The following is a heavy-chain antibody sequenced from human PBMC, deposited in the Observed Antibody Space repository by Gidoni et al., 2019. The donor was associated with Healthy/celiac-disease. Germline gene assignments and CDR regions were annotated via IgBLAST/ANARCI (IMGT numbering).Heavy chain of an antibody. CDR2: IYHSGST. CDR3: ARASQEYYYDSSGSSATYFDY. D-gene: IGHD3-22*01. J-gene: IGHJ4*02. CDR1: GGSISSGGYS. Sequence: QLQLQESGSGLVTPSQTLSLTCAVSGGSISSGGYSWSWIRQPPGKGLEWIGYIYHSGSTYYNPSLKSRVTISVDRSKNQFSLKLSSVTAADTAVYYCARASQEYYYDSSGSSATYFDYWGQGTLVTVSS. V-gene: IGHV4-30-2*01.